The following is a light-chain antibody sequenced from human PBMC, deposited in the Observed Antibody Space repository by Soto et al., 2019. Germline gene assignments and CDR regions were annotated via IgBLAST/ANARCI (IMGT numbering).Light chain of an antibody. V-gene: IGKV1-5*03. J-gene: IGKJ1*01. Sequence: DIQMTQSPSTLSASVGDRVTITCRASQSIGDWLAWYQQKPGKAPKLLIYKASTLESGVPSRFSGSGSGTEFTLTISSLQPDDFASYFCQQSYRYSLMFGQGTKVEI. CDR2: KAS. CDR3: QQSYRYSLM. CDR1: QSIGDW.